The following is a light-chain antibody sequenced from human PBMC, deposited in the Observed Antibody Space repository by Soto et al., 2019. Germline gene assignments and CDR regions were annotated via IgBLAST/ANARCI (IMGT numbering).Light chain of an antibody. CDR3: QQLNSYPLT. J-gene: IGKJ4*01. CDR1: QDISDY. Sequence: DIQLTQSPSFLSASVGDRVTITCRASQDISDYLAWYQQRPGKAPKLLIYTASTLQSGVPSRFSGSGSGTEFTLTISSLQPEDFATYSCQQLNSYPLTFGGGTKVELK. CDR2: TAS. V-gene: IGKV1-9*01.